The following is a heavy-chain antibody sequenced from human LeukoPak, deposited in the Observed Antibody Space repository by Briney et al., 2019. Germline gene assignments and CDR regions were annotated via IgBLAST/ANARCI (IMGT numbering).Heavy chain of an antibody. J-gene: IGHJ3*02. CDR2: INPHSGGA. D-gene: IGHD4-23*01. Sequence: GASVKVSCKASGYTFTAYYINWVRQAPGQGLEWMGWINPHSGGAVYAQGFEGRVTMTRDTSISTAYMELNNPRSDDTAFYYCTRFEDYGGKRDVFDIWGQGTMVTVSS. CDR3: TRFEDYGGKRDVFDI. CDR1: GYTFTAYY. V-gene: IGHV1-2*02.